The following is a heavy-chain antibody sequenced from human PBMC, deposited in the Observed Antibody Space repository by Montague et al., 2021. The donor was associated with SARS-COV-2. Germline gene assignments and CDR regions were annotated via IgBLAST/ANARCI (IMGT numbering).Heavy chain of an antibody. CDR2: ISYDGSNK. Sequence: SLRLSCAASGFTFNNYAMHWVRQAPGKGLEWVAVISYDGSNKYYADSVKDRFTISRDNSKNTLYLQMNSLRAEDTAVYYCARDRRYYDSSVYPGVAYNWFDPWGQGTLVTVSS. D-gene: IGHD3-22*01. J-gene: IGHJ5*02. V-gene: IGHV3-30-3*01. CDR3: ARDRRYYDSSVYPGVAYNWFDP. CDR1: GFTFNNYA.